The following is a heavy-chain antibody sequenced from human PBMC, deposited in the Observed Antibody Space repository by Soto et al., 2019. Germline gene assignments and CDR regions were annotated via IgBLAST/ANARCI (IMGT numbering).Heavy chain of an antibody. CDR3: ARTATPTSHWLDP. D-gene: IGHD1-26*01. Sequence: ASVKVSCKASGYTFTGFFIHWVRQAPGQGLEWMGWIKPSSGDINYAQRFQDRVTMTSDKSSSTAYMELSSLRSDDTAVFYCARTATPTSHWLDPWGLGTLVTVSS. CDR2: IKPSSGDI. CDR1: GYTFTGFF. J-gene: IGHJ5*02. V-gene: IGHV1-2*02.